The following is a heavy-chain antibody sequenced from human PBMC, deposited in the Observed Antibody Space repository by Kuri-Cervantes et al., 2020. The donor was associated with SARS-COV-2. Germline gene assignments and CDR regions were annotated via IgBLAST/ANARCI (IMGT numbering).Heavy chain of an antibody. Sequence: GESLKISCAASGFTVSSNEMSWVRQAPGKGLEWVSSISGGSTYYADSRKGRFTISRDNSKNTLYLQMNSLRAEDTAVYYCARGGRKGIQLWLSGYYFDYWGQGTLVTVSS. CDR3: ARGGRKGIQLWLSGYYFDY. D-gene: IGHD5-18*01. J-gene: IGHJ4*02. V-gene: IGHV3-38-3*01. CDR2: ISGGST. CDR1: GFTVSSNE.